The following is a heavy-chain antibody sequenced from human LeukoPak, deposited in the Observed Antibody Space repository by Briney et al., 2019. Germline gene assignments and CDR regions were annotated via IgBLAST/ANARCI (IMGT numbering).Heavy chain of an antibody. D-gene: IGHD2/OR15-2a*01. CDR1: GRSFSDYY. J-gene: IGHJ6*03. CDR2: INHSGST. Sequence: SETLSLTCAVYGRSFSDYYWSWIRQPPGKGLEWIGEINHSGSTNYNPSLKSRVTISVDTSKNQFSLKLSSVTAADTAVYYCARASFGDPGYMDVWGKGTTVTISS. V-gene: IGHV4-34*01. CDR3: ARASFGDPGYMDV.